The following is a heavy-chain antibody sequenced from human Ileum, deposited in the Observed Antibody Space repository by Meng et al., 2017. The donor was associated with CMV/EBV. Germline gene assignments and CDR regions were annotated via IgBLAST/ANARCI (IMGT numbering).Heavy chain of an antibody. CDR2: ISTIFGTA. CDR1: GGTFSSYA. D-gene: IGHD6-6*01. Sequence: SGGTFSSYAISWVRQAPGQGLEWMGGISTIFGTANYAQKFQGRVTITTDESTSTAYMELSSLRSEDTAVYYCARDLVRSSSSGWFDPWGQGTLVTVSS. CDR3: ARDLVRSSSSGWFDP. J-gene: IGHJ5*02. V-gene: IGHV1-69*05.